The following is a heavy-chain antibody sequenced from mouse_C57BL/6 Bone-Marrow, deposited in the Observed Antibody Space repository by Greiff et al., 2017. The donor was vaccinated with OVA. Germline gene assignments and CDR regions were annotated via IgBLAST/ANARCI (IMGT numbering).Heavy chain of an antibody. CDR1: GYTFTDHY. J-gene: IGHJ2*01. D-gene: IGHD2-3*01. CDR3: ARDDGYFFEY. Sequence: QVQLQQSGAEVVRPGASVKLSCKASGYTFTDHYINWVQQRPGQGLEWIARIYPGSGNTYYNEKFKGKATLTADKSSNTAYMQLSSLTSEDSAVYFCARDDGYFFEYWGQGTTLTVSS. V-gene: IGHV1-76*01. CDR2: IYPGSGNT.